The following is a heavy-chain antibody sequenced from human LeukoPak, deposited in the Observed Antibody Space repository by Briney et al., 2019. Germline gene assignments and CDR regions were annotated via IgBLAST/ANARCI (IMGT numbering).Heavy chain of an antibody. D-gene: IGHD5-18*01. CDR3: ARATGGYSYGHFDY. CDR2: IYYSGST. V-gene: IGHV4-59*01. Sequence: SETLSLTCTVSGGSISSYYWSWIRQPPGKGLEWIGYIYYSGSTNYNPSLKSRVTISVDTSKNQFSLKLSSVTAADTAVYYCARATGGYSYGHFDYWGQGTLVTVSS. J-gene: IGHJ4*02. CDR1: GGSISSYY.